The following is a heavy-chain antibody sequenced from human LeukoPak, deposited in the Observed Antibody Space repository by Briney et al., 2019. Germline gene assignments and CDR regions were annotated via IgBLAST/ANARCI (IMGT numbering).Heavy chain of an antibody. J-gene: IGHJ4*02. CDR3: ARGFTTITPRFDY. D-gene: IGHD6-6*01. Sequence: GGSLRLSCAASGFIFNRNAMNWVRLAPGKGLEWVSGISGSGGSTYYAGSVKGRFTVSRDNSKNTLFLQMSSLRAEDTAMYYCARGFTTITPRFDYWGLGTLVTVSS. CDR2: ISGSGGST. CDR1: GFIFNRNA. V-gene: IGHV3-23*01.